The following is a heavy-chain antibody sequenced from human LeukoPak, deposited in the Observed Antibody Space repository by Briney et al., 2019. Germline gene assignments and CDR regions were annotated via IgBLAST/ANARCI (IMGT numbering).Heavy chain of an antibody. CDR1: GFTFSYYA. J-gene: IGHJ3*02. D-gene: IGHD2-21*02. CDR2: ISSDGSDK. Sequence: PGGSLRLSCAASGFTFSYYAMHWVRQAPGKGLEWVAFISSDGSDKYYADSMKGRFTISRDNSKNTLYLQMTSLRGEDTAMYYCAREGTARDAFDIWGQGTVVTVSS. CDR3: AREGTARDAFDI. V-gene: IGHV3-30-3*01.